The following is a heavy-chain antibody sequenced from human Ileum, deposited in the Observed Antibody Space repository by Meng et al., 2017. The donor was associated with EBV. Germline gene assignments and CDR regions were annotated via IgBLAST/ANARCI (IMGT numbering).Heavy chain of an antibody. CDR1: GGTRNSSGYE. D-gene: IGHD6-13*01. CDR3: ARPIASSGWFAP. V-gene: IGHV4-39*01. J-gene: IGHJ5*02. CDR2: MYYSGSP. Sequence: QLRVKKACKGRVKDTESRGQTGTGWGGTRNSSGYEWGWMRQPAGKELEWSGSMYYSGSPSCIPSLTLRVTISVDTSTHLFSLTLSSLTAADTAVYSCARPIASSGWFAPWGQGTLVTASS.